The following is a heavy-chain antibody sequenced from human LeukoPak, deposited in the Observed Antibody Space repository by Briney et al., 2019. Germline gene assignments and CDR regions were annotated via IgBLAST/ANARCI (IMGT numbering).Heavy chain of an antibody. CDR2: IYPGDSYT. J-gene: IGHJ4*02. D-gene: IGHD5-12*01. CDR3: VRRAVYSGYDLDY. CDR1: GYSITSYW. Sequence: GESLKISCKGSGYSITSYWIGWVRQMPRKGLEWMGIIYPGDSYTAYGPSFQGQVTISADKSISTAYLQWNTLKSSDTAIYYCVRRAVYSGYDLDYWGQGTLVTVSS. V-gene: IGHV5-51*01.